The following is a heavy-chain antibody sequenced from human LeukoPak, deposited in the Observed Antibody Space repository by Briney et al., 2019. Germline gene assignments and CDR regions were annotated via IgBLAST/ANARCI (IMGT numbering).Heavy chain of an antibody. J-gene: IGHJ4*02. D-gene: IGHD3-22*01. CDR3: ARRSYDSKDFDY. Sequence: SGESLKISCQGSGYSFTSYWIARVRQLPGKGLEWMGIIYPDDSDTKYSPSFQGQVTISADKSISTAYLQWSSLKASDTAMYYCARRSYDSKDFDYWGQGTLVTVSS. CDR1: GYSFTSYW. V-gene: IGHV5-51*01. CDR2: IYPDDSDT.